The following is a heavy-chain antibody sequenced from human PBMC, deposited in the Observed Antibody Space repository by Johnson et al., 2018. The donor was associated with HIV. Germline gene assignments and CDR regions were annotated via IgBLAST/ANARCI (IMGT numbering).Heavy chain of an antibody. Sequence: QVLLVESGGGVVQPGRSLRLSCAASGFTFSSYAMHWVRQAPGKGLEWVAVISYDGSNKYYADSVKGRFTISRDNSKNTLYLQMNTLRAEDTAVYYCARDRTSRQGGALDIWGQGTMVTVSS. CDR2: ISYDGSNK. J-gene: IGHJ3*02. CDR3: ARDRTSRQGGALDI. V-gene: IGHV3-30*14. CDR1: GFTFSSYA.